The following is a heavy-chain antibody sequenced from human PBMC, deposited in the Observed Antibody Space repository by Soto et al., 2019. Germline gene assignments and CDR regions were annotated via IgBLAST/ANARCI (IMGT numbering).Heavy chain of an antibody. CDR1: GGSISSGGYY. Sequence: PSETLSLTCTVSGGSISSGGYYWSWIRQHPGKGLEWIGYIYYSGSTYYNPSLKSRATISVDTSKNQFSLKLSSVTAADTAVYYCATGGFVPRMDVWGQGTTVTVSS. CDR2: IYYSGST. J-gene: IGHJ6*02. V-gene: IGHV4-31*03. D-gene: IGHD3-16*01. CDR3: ATGGFVPRMDV.